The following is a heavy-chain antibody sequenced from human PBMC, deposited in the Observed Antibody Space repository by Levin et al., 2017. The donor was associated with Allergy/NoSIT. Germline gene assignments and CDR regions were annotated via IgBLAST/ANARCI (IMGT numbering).Heavy chain of an antibody. CDR2: IYTGGGT. V-gene: IGHV3-53*01. CDR3: ARDGWGYLGAFDI. D-gene: IGHD3-10*01. CDR1: GFTVSSNY. Sequence: GASVKVSCAASGFTVSSNYMSWVRQAPGKGLEWVSVIYTGGGTYYADSVKGRFTISRDNSKNTLYLQMNSLRAEDTAVYYCARDGWGYLGAFDIWGQGTMVTVSS. J-gene: IGHJ3*02.